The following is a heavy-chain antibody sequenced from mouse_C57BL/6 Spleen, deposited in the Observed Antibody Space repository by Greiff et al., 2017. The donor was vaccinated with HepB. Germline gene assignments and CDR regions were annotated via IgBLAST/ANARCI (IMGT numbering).Heavy chain of an antibody. J-gene: IGHJ4*01. D-gene: IGHD3-1*01. CDR1: GYTFTDYE. V-gene: IGHV1-15*01. CDR3: TRRGYGKPYAMDY. Sequence: VKLMESGAELVRPGASVTLSCKASGYTFTDYEMHWVKQTPVHGLEWIGAIDPETGGTAYNQKFKGKAILTADKSSSTAYMELRSLTSEDSAVYYCTRRGYGKPYAMDYWGQGTSVTVSS. CDR2: IDPETGGT.